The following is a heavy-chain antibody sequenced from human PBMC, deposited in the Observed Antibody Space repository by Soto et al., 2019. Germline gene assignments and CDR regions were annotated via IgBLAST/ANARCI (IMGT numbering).Heavy chain of an antibody. Sequence: SQTLSLTCAISGCSVSSNTASWNCIRQSPSRGLEWLGRTYFRSKWYNDYAVSVKSRIIINPDTSNNQFSLQLNSVTPEDTAVYFCAKGDNLGPKTGYAFDPWGQGIMVTVSS. V-gene: IGHV6-1*01. CDR3: AKGDNLGPKTGYAFDP. CDR1: GCSVSSNTAS. D-gene: IGHD5-12*01. J-gene: IGHJ5*02. CDR2: TYFRSKWYN.